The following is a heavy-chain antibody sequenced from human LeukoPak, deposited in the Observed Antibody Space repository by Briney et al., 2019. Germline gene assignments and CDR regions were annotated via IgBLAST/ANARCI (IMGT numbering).Heavy chain of an antibody. CDR2: IIPIFGTA. CDR1: GGTFSSYA. D-gene: IGHD3-22*01. CDR3: ARELRDTSGYYLAPFEY. Sequence: SVKVSCKASGGTFSSYAISWVRQAPGQGLEWMGGIIPIFGTANYAQKFQGRVTNTADESTTTAYMELSSLRSEDTAVYYCARELRDTSGYYLAPFEYWGQGTLVTVFS. V-gene: IGHV1-69*13. J-gene: IGHJ4*02.